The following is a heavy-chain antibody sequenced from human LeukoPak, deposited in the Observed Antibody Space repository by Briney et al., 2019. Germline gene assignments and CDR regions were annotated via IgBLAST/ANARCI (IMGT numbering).Heavy chain of an antibody. J-gene: IGHJ5*02. CDR1: GFTFSTYS. CDR2: IDSRGRIT. V-gene: IGHV3-48*01. CDR3: ARGLLEWPRDEPGGFAP. Sequence: GGSLRLSCAASGFTFSTYSMNWVRQAPGKGLEWISYIDSRGRITYYADSVKGRFTISRDNAKNSLYLQMSSLRAEDAALYYCARGLLEWPRDEPGGFAPWGQGTLVTVSS. D-gene: IGHD3-3*01.